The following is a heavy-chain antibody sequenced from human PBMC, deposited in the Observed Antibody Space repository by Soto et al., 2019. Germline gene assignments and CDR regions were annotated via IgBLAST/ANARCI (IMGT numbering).Heavy chain of an antibody. CDR1: GGSISSSSYY. J-gene: IGHJ3*02. CDR3: ARLVPSPSSGWYGVAFDI. Sequence: PSETLSLTCTVSGGSISSSSYYWGWIRQPPGKGLEWIGSIYYSGSTYYNPSLKSRVTISVDTSKNQFSLKLSSVTAADTAVYYCARLVPSPSSGWYGVAFDIWGQGTMVTVSS. V-gene: IGHV4-39*01. D-gene: IGHD6-19*01. CDR2: IYYSGST.